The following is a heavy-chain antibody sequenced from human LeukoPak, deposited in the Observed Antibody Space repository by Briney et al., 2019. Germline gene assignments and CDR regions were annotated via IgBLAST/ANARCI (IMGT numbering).Heavy chain of an antibody. CDR3: ARQGTAMVTWLSCYYYGMDV. V-gene: IGHV5-51*01. J-gene: IGHJ6*02. D-gene: IGHD5-18*01. Sequence: GESLKISCKGSGYSFTSYWIGWVRQMPGKGLEWMGIIYPGDSDTRYSPSFQGQVTISADKSISTAYLQWSSLKASDTAMYYRARQGTAMVTWLSCYYYGMDVWGQGTTVTVSS. CDR2: IYPGDSDT. CDR1: GYSFTSYW.